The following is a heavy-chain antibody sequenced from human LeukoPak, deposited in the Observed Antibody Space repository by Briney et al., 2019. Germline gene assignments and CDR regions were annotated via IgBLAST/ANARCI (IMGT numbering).Heavy chain of an antibody. D-gene: IGHD3-22*01. CDR2: IYHSGST. J-gene: IGHJ4*02. CDR3: ASLGEGESSGYYAYS. Sequence: SETLSLTCTVSGYSISSGYYWGWIRQPPGKGLEWIGSIYHSGSTYYNPSLKSRVTISVDSSKNQFSLKLSSVTAADTAVYYCASLGEGESSGYYAYSWGQGTLVTVSS. CDR1: GYSISSGYY. V-gene: IGHV4-38-2*02.